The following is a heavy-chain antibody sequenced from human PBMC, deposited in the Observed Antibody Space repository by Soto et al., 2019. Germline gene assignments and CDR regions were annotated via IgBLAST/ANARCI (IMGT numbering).Heavy chain of an antibody. D-gene: IGHD6-13*01. Sequence: LRLSCAATGFTFSGYWMHWVRQPPWKGLVLVSRINSDGSSTSYADSVKGRFTISRDNAKNTLYLQMNSLRAEDTAVYYCARVGAAAGTGLYYYYYGMDVWGQGTTVTVSS. CDR1: GFTFSGYW. CDR2: INSDGSST. V-gene: IGHV3-74*01. J-gene: IGHJ6*02. CDR3: ARVGAAAGTGLYYYYYGMDV.